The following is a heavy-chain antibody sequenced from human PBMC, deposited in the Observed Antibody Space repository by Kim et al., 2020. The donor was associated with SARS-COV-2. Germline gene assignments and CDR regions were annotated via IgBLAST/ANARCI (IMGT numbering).Heavy chain of an antibody. CDR3: ANTNYDILTGYPH. CDR1: GFTFSSYG. Sequence: GGSLRLSCAASGFTFSSYGMHWVRQAPGKGLEWVAVISYDGSNKYYADSVKGRFTISRDNSKNTLYLQMNSLRAEDTAVYYCANTNYDILTGYPHWGQGTLVPVSS. V-gene: IGHV3-30*18. J-gene: IGHJ4*02. D-gene: IGHD3-9*01. CDR2: ISYDGSNK.